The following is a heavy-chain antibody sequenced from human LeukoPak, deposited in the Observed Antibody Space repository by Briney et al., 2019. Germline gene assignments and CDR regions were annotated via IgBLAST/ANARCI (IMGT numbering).Heavy chain of an antibody. J-gene: IGHJ4*02. V-gene: IGHV4-61*05. CDR2: IYYSGST. CDR1: GGSISSSSYH. CDR3: ARHGCSGGSCYSG. D-gene: IGHD2-15*01. Sequence: PSGTLSLTCTVSGGSISSSSYHWSWIRQPPGKGLEWIGYIYYSGSTNYNPSLKSRVTISVDTSKNQFSLKLSSVTAADTAVYYCARHGCSGGSCYSGWGQGTPVTVSS.